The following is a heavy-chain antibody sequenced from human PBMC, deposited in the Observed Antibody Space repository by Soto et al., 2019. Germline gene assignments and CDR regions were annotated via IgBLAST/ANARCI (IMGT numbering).Heavy chain of an antibody. V-gene: IGHV4-59*01. CDR3: ARGGPAATYRFYYYYGMDV. CDR2: IHDSGST. Sequence: SETLSLTCTVSGGSISSYYWSWIRQPPGKGLEWIGYIHDSGSTNYNPSLKRRVTISGDTSKNQFSPKLSSVTAADTAVYYCARGGPAATYRFYYYYGMDVWGQGTTVTVSS. J-gene: IGHJ6*02. D-gene: IGHD2-2*01. CDR1: GGSISSYY.